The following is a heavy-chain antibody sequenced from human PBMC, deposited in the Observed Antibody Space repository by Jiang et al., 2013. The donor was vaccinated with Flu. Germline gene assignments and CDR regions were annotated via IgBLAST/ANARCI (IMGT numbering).Heavy chain of an antibody. D-gene: IGHD2-21*02. Sequence: IGWVRQMPGKGLEWMGIIYPGDSDTRYSPSFQGQVTISADKSISTAYLQWSSLKASDTAMYYCARGGFIVVVTDAFDIWGQGTMVTVSS. J-gene: IGHJ3*02. CDR3: ARGGFIVVVTDAFDI. V-gene: IGHV5-51*01. CDR2: IYPGDSDT.